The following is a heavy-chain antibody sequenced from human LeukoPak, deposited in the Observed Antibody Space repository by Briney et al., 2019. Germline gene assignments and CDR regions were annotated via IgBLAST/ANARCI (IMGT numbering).Heavy chain of an antibody. CDR1: GFSFSSYA. Sequence: GGSLRLSCAASGFSFSSYAMIWVRQPPGKGLEWVSTISGSYGHTFYADSVKGRFTSSRDNPKNTLSLQMNSLRAEDTAVYFCTRGYGPRIPVSLYWGQGTLVTVSS. CDR2: ISGSYGHT. CDR3: TRGYGPRIPVSLY. D-gene: IGHD5-18*01. J-gene: IGHJ4*02. V-gene: IGHV3-23*01.